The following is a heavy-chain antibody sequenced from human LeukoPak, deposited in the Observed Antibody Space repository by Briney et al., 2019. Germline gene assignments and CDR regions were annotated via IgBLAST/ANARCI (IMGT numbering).Heavy chain of an antibody. CDR2: TRNRANSYTT. CDR1: GFTFSDHY. D-gene: IGHD1-14*01. J-gene: IGHJ4*02. V-gene: IGHV3-72*01. Sequence: AGSLRLSCAASGFTFSDHYMDWVRQAPGKGLEWVGRTRNRANSYTTEYAASVKGRFTISRDDSKNSLYLQMDSLKTEDTAVYYCARTGTTAREFEYWGQGTLVTVSS. CDR3: ARTGTTAREFEY.